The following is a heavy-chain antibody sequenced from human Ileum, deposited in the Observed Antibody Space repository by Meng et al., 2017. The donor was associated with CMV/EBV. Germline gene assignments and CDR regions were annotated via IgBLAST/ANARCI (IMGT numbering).Heavy chain of an antibody. D-gene: IGHD1-26*01. J-gene: IGHJ4*02. CDR3: ARDKWEVYFDY. CDR2: IKGDGSRT. Sequence: GGSLRLSCATSGFTFTTYSMHWVRQVPGKGLVWVTHIKGDGSRTKYADSVKGRFTISRDNAKNTLYLQMNRLRAEDTAVYYCARDKWEVYFDYWGQGALVTVSS. V-gene: IGHV3-74*03. CDR1: GFTFTTYS.